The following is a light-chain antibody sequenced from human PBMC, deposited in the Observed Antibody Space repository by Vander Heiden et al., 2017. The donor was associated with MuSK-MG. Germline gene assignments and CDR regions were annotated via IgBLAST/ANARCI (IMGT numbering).Light chain of an antibody. CDR2: GAS. V-gene: IGKV3-15*01. J-gene: IGKJ4*01. CDR3: QQYNNWPLT. Sequence: ERVITQSPATLSVSPGERATLSCRASQSVRSNLAWYQQKPGQAPRLLIYGASTRATGIPARFSGSGSGTEFTLTISSLQSEDFAVYYCQQYNNWPLTFGGGTKVEIK. CDR1: QSVRSN.